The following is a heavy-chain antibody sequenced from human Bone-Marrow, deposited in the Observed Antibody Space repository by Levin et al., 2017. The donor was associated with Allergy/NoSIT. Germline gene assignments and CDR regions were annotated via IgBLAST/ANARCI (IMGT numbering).Heavy chain of an antibody. CDR1: DFTFSSYA. D-gene: IGHD4-23*01. CDR3: ARDRAIDYGSNFVFDF. V-gene: IGHV3-48*02. Sequence: GGSLRLSCVGSDFTFSSYAMNWVRQAPGKGLEWVSYISSSTFNIYYADSVKGRFTISRDNAKNSLFLQMDSLSDEDTAVYYCARDRAIDYGSNFVFDFWGQGTLVTVSS. CDR2: ISSSTFNI. J-gene: IGHJ4*02.